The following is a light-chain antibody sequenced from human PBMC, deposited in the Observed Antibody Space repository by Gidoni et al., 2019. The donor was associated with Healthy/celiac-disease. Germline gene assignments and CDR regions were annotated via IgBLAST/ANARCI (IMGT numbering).Light chain of an antibody. Sequence: DIQMTQSPSSLSASVGDRVTITCQASQDISNYLNWYKHKPGKAPKLLIYDASNLETGVPSRFSGSGSGTDFTFTISSLQPEDIATYYCQQYDNLQTFGQGTRLEIK. J-gene: IGKJ5*01. CDR1: QDISNY. CDR2: DAS. CDR3: QQYDNLQT. V-gene: IGKV1-33*01.